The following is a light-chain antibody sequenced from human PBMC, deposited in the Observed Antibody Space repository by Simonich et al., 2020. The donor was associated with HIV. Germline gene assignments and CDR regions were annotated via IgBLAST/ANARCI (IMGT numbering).Light chain of an antibody. CDR3: QQYNSYPQT. CDR2: KAS. Sequence: DIQMTQSPSPLSASVGDRVTITCRASQSISSWLAWYRQTPAKAPKLLIYKASSLESGVPSRFSGSGSGTEFTLTISSLQPDDFATYYCQQYNSYPQTFGQGTRLEIK. J-gene: IGKJ5*01. CDR1: QSISSW. V-gene: IGKV1-5*03.